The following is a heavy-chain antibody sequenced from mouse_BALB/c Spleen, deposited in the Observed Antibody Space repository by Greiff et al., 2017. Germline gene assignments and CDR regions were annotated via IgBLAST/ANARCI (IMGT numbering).Heavy chain of an antibody. J-gene: IGHJ1*01. CDR3: ARGGDGWLV. V-gene: IGHV1-54*01. D-gene: IGHD1-1*02. CDR1: GYAFTNYL. CDR2: INPGSGGT. Sequence: VQLQQSGAELVRPGTSVKVSCKASGYAFTNYLIEWVKQRPGQGLEWIGVINPGSGGTNYNEKFKGKATLTADKSSSTAYMQLSSLTSDDSAVYFCARGGDGWLVWGAGTTVTVSS.